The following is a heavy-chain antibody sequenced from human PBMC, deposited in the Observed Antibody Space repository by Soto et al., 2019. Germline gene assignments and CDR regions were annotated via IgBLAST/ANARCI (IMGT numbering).Heavy chain of an antibody. D-gene: IGHD3-10*01. CDR2: IYYSGST. CDR1: GGSISSSSYY. Sequence: QLQLQESGPGLVKPSETLSLTCTVSGGSISSSSYYWGWIRQPPGKGLEWIGSIYYSGSTYYNPSLKSRVTISVDTSKNQFSLKLSSVTAADTAVYYCASRSMVRGVIFDYWGQGTLVTVSS. CDR3: ASRSMVRGVIFDY. J-gene: IGHJ4*02. V-gene: IGHV4-39*01.